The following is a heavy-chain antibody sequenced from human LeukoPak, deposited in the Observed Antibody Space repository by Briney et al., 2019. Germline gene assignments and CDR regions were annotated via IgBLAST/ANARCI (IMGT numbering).Heavy chain of an antibody. V-gene: IGHV4-39*01. J-gene: IGHJ6*03. Sequence: TSETLSLTCVVYGGSFSSYYWGWIRQPPGKGLEWIGSIYYSGSTYYNPSLKSRVTISVDTSKNQFSLKLSSVTAADTAVYYCAKGQLLGGFSYYYYMDVWGKGTTVTVSS. CDR1: GGSFSSYY. CDR3: AKGQLLGGFSYYYYMDV. CDR2: IYYSGST. D-gene: IGHD2-2*01.